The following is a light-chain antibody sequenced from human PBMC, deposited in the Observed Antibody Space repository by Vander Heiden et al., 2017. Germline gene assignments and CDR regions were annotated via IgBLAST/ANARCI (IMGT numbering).Light chain of an antibody. V-gene: IGLV2-14*01. J-gene: IGLJ2*01. CDR2: DVS. CDR1: SSDVGGYND. CDR3: SAYTSSSTPAVV. Sequence: QSALPQPASVSGSPGQSITISCPGTSSDVGGYNDVAWYQQHPGKAPKLMMYDVSNRQSGVSNRFSGSKCGNTASVTIAGLQAEEEEDDYCSAYTSSSTPAVVFGGGTKLTVL.